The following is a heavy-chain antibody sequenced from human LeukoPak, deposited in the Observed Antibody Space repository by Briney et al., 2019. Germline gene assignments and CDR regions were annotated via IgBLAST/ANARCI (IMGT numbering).Heavy chain of an antibody. CDR2: ISSSSTYI. V-gene: IGHV3-21*01. J-gene: IGHJ4*02. CDR1: GFTFSSYS. CDR3: AREAGNYYDSSWDY. D-gene: IGHD3-22*01. Sequence: GGSLRLSCAASGFTFSSYSMNWVRQAPGKGLEWVSSISSSSTYIYYADSVKGRFTISRDNAKNSLYLQMNSLRAEDTAVYYCAREAGNYYDSSWDYWGQGTLVTVSP.